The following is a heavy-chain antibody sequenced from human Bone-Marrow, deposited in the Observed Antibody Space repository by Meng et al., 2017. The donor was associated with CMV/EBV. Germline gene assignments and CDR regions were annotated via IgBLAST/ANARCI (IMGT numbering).Heavy chain of an antibody. Sequence: SCKASGGTFSNYAMHWVRRAPGKGLEWVAVISFDGSKKYYADSVKGRFTISRDNSKNTLYLQMNSLRAEDTAVYYCARDANSSSSLDYWGQGTLATVSS. J-gene: IGHJ4*02. CDR3: ARDANSSSSLDY. CDR2: ISFDGSKK. CDR1: GGTFSNYA. V-gene: IGHV3-30*04. D-gene: IGHD6-6*01.